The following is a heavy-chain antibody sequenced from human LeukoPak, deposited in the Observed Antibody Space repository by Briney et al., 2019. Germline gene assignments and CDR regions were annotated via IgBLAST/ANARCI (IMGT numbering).Heavy chain of an antibody. Sequence: GGSLRLSCAASGFTFSSYSMNWVRQAPGKGLEWVSSISSSSSYIYYADSVKGRFTISRDNAKNSLYLQMNSLRAEDTAVYYCARDRPMYYYDSSGYWDYWGQGTLVTVSS. CDR3: ARDRPMYYYDSSGYWDY. CDR1: GFTFSSYS. CDR2: ISSSSSYI. V-gene: IGHV3-21*01. J-gene: IGHJ4*02. D-gene: IGHD3-22*01.